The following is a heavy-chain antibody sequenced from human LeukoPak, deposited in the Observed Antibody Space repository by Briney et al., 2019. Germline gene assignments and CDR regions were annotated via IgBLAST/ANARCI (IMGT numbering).Heavy chain of an antibody. CDR2: INTSDGGT. Sequence: ASLKVSCKASGYMFTNYYMHWVRQAPGQGLEWMGVINTSDGGTSYAQKFQGRVTVTRDTSTSTVYMELSSLRSEDTAVYYCGRVDGYCGGDCYSGVDYWGQGTLVTVSS. J-gene: IGHJ4*02. CDR3: GRVDGYCGGDCYSGVDY. D-gene: IGHD2-21*02. CDR1: GYMFTNYY. V-gene: IGHV1-46*01.